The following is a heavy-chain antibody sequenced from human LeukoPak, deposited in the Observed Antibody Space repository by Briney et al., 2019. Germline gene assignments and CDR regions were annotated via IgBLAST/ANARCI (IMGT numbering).Heavy chain of an antibody. D-gene: IGHD3-22*01. Sequence: GGSLRLSRAASGFTFSVYAMSWVRQAPGKGLEWVSGISGSGGRTYSADSVKGRFTISRDNSRRTLYLQMNSLRAEDTAVFYCARGGGNFDRSGYYEYYFDYWGQGTLVTVSS. V-gene: IGHV3-23*01. CDR1: GFTFSVYA. CDR2: ISGSGGRT. CDR3: ARGGGNFDRSGYYEYYFDY. J-gene: IGHJ4*02.